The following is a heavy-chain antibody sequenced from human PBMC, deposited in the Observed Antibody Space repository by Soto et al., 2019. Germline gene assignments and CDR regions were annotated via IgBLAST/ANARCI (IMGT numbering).Heavy chain of an antibody. J-gene: IGHJ4*02. V-gene: IGHV3-53*01. Sequence: GGSLRLSCAASGFTVSNNYMRWVRQAPGKGLEWVSLIYSGGSTHYADSVKGRFTISRDNSKNTLYLQMNSLGVEDTAVYYCARDPPGIAASGGGGWGQGTLVTVSS. D-gene: IGHD6-13*01. CDR3: ARDPPGIAASGGGG. CDR1: GFTVSNNY. CDR2: IYSGGST.